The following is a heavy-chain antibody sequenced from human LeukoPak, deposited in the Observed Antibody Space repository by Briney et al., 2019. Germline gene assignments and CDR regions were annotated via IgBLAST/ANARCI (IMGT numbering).Heavy chain of an antibody. Sequence: RSGGSLRLSCAASGFTFSSYWMSWVRQAPGKGLEWVANIKQDGSEKHYVDSVKGRFTISKDNAKNSLYLQMNSLRAEDTAVYYCASPGPFDYYAFDIWGQGTMVTVSS. CDR1: GFTFSSYW. V-gene: IGHV3-7*01. CDR2: IKQDGSEK. CDR3: ASPGPFDYYAFDI. J-gene: IGHJ3*02. D-gene: IGHD2/OR15-2a*01.